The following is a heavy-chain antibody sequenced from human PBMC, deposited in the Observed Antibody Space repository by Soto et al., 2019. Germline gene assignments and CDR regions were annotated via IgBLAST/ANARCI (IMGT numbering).Heavy chain of an antibody. CDR1: GFTFSSYS. V-gene: IGHV3-48*02. D-gene: IGHD6-19*01. J-gene: IGHJ5*02. CDR3: ARDLRAVAGTGAFDWFDP. CDR2: ISSSSSTI. Sequence: GGSLRLSCAASGFTFSSYSMNWVRQAPGKGLEWVSYISSSSSTIYYADSVKGRFTISGDNAKNSLYLQMNSLRDEDTAVYYCARDLRAVAGTGAFDWFDPWGQGTLVTVSS.